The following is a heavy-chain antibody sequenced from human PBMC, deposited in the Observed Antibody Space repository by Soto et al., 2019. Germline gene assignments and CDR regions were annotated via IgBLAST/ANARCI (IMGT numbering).Heavy chain of an antibody. Sequence: ASVKVSCKASGYTFTNSGISWVRQAPGQRLEWMGWISTDNGNTNYSQNFQGRVSITRDTSASTAYMELSSLRSEDTAVYYCARGLNGYLHYFDYWGQGTLVTVSS. V-gene: IGHV1-18*01. CDR3: ARGLNGYLHYFDY. CDR1: GYTFTNSG. J-gene: IGHJ4*02. D-gene: IGHD5-18*01. CDR2: ISTDNGNT.